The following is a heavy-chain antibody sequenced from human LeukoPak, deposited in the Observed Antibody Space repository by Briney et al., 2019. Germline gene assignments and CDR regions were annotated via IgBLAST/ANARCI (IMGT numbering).Heavy chain of an antibody. D-gene: IGHD3-22*01. CDR1: GGSVSSGVYY. CDR3: ARTSPRSYYYDSDGYSFDN. CDR2: IYYSGST. J-gene: IGHJ4*02. V-gene: IGHV4-31*03. Sequence: PSETLSLTCTVSGGSVSSGVYYWSWIRQHPEKGLEWIGYIYYSGSTYYNPSLKSRVTISVYTSKNQFSLKLNSVTAADTALYYCARTSPRSYYYDSDGYSFDNWGQGTLVTVSS.